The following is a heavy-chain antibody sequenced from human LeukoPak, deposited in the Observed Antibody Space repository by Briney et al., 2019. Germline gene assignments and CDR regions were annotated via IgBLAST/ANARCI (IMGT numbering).Heavy chain of an antibody. D-gene: IGHD5-24*01. CDR2: ISTGSSYI. CDR1: GFTFSSYS. Sequence: GGSLRLSCAASGFTFSSYSMNWVRQAPGKGLEWVSSISTGSSYIYYADSVKGRFAISRDNAKHSLSLQMNSLRAEDTAVYYCARASRDGYNALDYWGQGTLVTVSS. V-gene: IGHV3-21*01. J-gene: IGHJ4*02. CDR3: ARASRDGYNALDY.